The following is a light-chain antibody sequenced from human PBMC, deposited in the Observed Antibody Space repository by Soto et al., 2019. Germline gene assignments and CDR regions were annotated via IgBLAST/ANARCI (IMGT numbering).Light chain of an antibody. V-gene: IGKV1-39*01. Sequence: DIQMTQSTSSLSASVGDRVTITCRASQSISNYLNWYQQKPGKAPKLLIYAASSLKSRVPSRFSGNGTRTDFTLTISSLQPEDFSSYYCQQSYSTPPTFGQGTKLEIK. CDR3: QQSYSTPPT. CDR1: QSISNY. CDR2: AAS. J-gene: IGKJ2*01.